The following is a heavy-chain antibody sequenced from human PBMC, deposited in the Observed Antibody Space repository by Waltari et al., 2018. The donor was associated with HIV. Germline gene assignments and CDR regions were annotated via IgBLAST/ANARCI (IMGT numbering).Heavy chain of an antibody. D-gene: IGHD5-12*01. Sequence: QVQLQESGPGLVKPSETLSLTCAVSGYSTSIGYYGGWLRQPPGKGLEWIGSFYLSGSTYYNPSLKSRVTISVDTSKNQFSLKLSSVIAADTAVYYCAREVYSGYDRGIDYWGQGTLVTVSS. CDR2: FYLSGST. V-gene: IGHV4-38-2*02. J-gene: IGHJ4*02. CDR1: GYSTSIGYY. CDR3: AREVYSGYDRGIDY.